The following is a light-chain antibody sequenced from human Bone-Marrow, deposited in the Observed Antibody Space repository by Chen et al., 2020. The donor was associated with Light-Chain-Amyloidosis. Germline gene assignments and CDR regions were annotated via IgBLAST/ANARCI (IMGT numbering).Light chain of an antibody. CDR3: ATWDSSLTVWM. V-gene: IGLV1-51*02. CDR2: ENN. J-gene: IGLJ3*02. CDR1: NSNIGINY. Sequence: QSVLTQPPSVSAAPGQKVTISCSGSNSNIGINYVSWYQQLPGTSPKLLIYENNPRPSEIPGRFSGSKSGTSATLGVAGLQTGDEDDYYCATWDSSLTVWMFGGGTKLNVL.